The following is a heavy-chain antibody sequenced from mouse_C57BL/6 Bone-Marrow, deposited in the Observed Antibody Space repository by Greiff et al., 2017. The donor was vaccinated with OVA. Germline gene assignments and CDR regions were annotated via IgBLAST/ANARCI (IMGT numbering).Heavy chain of an antibody. CDR2: ISNGGGST. J-gene: IGHJ4*01. D-gene: IGHD2-2*01. CDR1: GFTFSDYY. CDR3: ARTYVYGGDAMDY. Sequence: EVKLVESGGGLVQPGGSLKLSCAASGFTFSDYYMYWVRQTPEKRLEWVAYISNGGGSTYYPDTVKGRFTISRDNAKNTLYLQMSRLKSEDTAMYYCARTYVYGGDAMDYWGQGTSVTVSS. V-gene: IGHV5-12*01.